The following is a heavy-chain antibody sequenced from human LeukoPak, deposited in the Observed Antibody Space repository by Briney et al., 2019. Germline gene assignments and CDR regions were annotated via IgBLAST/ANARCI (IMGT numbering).Heavy chain of an antibody. CDR2: IYSGGTT. CDR1: GFIFSSYA. J-gene: IGHJ4*02. Sequence: PGGSLRLSCAASGFIFSSYAMSWVRQAPGKGLEWVSVIYSGGTTYYADSVKGRFTISRDNRKNTLYLQMNSLRAEDTAVYYCARTRTYSYDSSGHYYPTHFDYWGQGTLVTVSS. V-gene: IGHV3-66*01. D-gene: IGHD3-22*01. CDR3: ARTRTYSYDSSGHYYPTHFDY.